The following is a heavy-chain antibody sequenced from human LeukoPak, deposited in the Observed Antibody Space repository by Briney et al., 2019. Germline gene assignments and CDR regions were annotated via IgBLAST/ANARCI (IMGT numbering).Heavy chain of an antibody. V-gene: IGHV3-23*01. D-gene: IGHD6-6*01. CDR1: GFTFSSYA. J-gene: IGHJ1*01. CDR3: ANLKYSSSSGAEYFQH. CDR2: ISGSGGST. Sequence: GGSLRLSCAASGFTFSSYAMSWVRQAPGKGLEWVSAISGSGGSTYYAGSVKGRFTISRDNSKNTLYLQMNSLRAEDTAVYYCANLKYSSSSGAEYFQHWGQGTLVTVSS.